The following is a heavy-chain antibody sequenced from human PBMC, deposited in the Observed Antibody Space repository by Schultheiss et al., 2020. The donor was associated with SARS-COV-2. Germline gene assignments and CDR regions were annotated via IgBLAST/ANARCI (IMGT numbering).Heavy chain of an antibody. CDR3: ARDSRDGYGMDV. D-gene: IGHD2-21*02. CDR2: IYYSGST. CDR1: GGSISSYY. V-gene: IGHV4-59*01. J-gene: IGHJ6*02. Sequence: SQTLSLTCTVSGGSISSYYWSWIRQPPGKGLEWIGYIYYSGSTNYNPSLKSRVTISVDTSKNQFSLKLSSVTAADTTVYYCARDSRDGYGMDVWGQGTTVTVSS.